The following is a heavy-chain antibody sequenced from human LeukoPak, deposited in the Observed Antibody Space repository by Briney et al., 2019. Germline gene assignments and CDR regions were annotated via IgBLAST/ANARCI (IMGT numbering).Heavy chain of an antibody. CDR1: GYSFTSYW. CDR3: AELGITMIGGV. J-gene: IGHJ6*04. V-gene: IGHV3-21*01. D-gene: IGHD3-10*02. CDR2: ISSSSSYI. Sequence: GESLKISCKGSGYSFTSYWIGWVRQAPGKGLEWVSSISSSSSYIYYADSVKGRFTISRDNAKNSLYLQMNSLRAEDTAVYYCAELGITMIGGVWGKGTTVTISS.